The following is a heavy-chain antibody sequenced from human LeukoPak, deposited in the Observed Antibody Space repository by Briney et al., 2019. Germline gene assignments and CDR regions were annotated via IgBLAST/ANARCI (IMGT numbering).Heavy chain of an antibody. V-gene: IGHV4-34*01. J-gene: IGHJ6*02. CDR1: GGSFTDYY. D-gene: IGHD3-22*01. Sequence: SETLSLTCVVNGGSFTDYYWICIPEAPGNRLECGGDIDYRESIKYNPSLQSRVTISVDTSKNQFPLRLSTVTAADTAVYYCSRCLVVVTMTSSIMDVWGQGTTVTVSS. CDR2: IDYRESI. CDR3: SRCLVVVTMTSSIMDV.